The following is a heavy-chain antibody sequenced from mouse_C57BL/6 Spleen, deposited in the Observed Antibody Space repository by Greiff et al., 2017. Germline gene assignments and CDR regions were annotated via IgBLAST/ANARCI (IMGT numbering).Heavy chain of an antibody. CDR3: ARRGTVVAYDFGC. Sequence: QVQLKQPGAELVMPGASVKLSCKASGYTFTSYWMHWVKQRPGQGLEWIGEIDPSDSYTNYNQKFKGKSTLTVDKSSSTAYMQLSSLTSEDSAVYYCARRGTVVAYDFGCWGQGTTLTVSS. D-gene: IGHD1-1*01. CDR2: IDPSDSYT. J-gene: IGHJ2*01. V-gene: IGHV1-69*01. CDR1: GYTFTSYW.